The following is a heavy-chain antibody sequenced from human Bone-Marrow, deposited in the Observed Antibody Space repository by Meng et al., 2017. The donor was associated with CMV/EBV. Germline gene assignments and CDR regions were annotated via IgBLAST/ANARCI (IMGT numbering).Heavy chain of an antibody. CDR1: GGSFSGYY. Sequence: SETLSLTCAVYGGSFSGYYWSWIRQPPGKGLEWIGEINHSGSTNYNPSLKSRVTISVDTSKNQFSLKLSSVTAADTAVYYCARGKDWSESYPSWGQGTLVTVSS. D-gene: IGHD1-26*01. CDR2: INHSGST. J-gene: IGHJ4*02. CDR3: ARGKDWSESYPS. V-gene: IGHV4-34*01.